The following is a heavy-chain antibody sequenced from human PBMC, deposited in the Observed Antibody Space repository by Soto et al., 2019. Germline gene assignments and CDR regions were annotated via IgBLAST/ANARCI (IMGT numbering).Heavy chain of an antibody. J-gene: IGHJ6*02. CDR3: ARRFLEWLLSDDYYGMDV. V-gene: IGHV3-21*01. CDR2: ISSSSSYI. Sequence: GSLRLSCAASGFTFSSYSMNWVRQAPGKGLEWVSSISSSSSYIYYADSVKGRFTISRDNAKNSLYLQMNSLRAEDTAVYYCARRFLEWLLSDDYYGMDVWGQGTTVTVSS. CDR1: GFTFSSYS. D-gene: IGHD3-3*01.